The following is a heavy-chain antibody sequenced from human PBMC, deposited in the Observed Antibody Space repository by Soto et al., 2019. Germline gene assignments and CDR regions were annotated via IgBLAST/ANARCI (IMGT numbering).Heavy chain of an antibody. V-gene: IGHV3-23*01. Sequence: EVQLLESGGGLVQPGGSLRLSCAASGFTFSNSDMTWVRQAPGKGLEWFSVMSASGGKTYYADSVKGRFTISRDNSKNTLYLQRNSLRVEDTAVYYCAKQQVTRSRSLFDHWGQGTLVTVSS. CDR3: AKQQVTRSRSLFDH. D-gene: IGHD6-13*01. CDR1: GFTFSNSD. J-gene: IGHJ4*02. CDR2: MSASGGKT.